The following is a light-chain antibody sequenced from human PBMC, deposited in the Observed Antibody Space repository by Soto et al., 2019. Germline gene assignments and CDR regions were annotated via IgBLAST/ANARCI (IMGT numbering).Light chain of an antibody. CDR2: GNN. J-gene: IGLJ2*01. CDR1: SSNIGAYSD. Sequence: QSVLTQPPSVSGAPGQRVTIPCTGSSSNIGAYSDVHWYQHLPGTAPKLLIYGNNNRPSGVPDRFSGSKSGTSASLAITGLQAEDEAYYYCQSYDSSLTISVFGGGTKLTVL. V-gene: IGLV1-40*01. CDR3: QSYDSSLTISV.